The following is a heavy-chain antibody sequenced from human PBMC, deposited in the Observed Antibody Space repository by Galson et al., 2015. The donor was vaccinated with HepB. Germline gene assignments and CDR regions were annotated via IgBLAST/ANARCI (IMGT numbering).Heavy chain of an antibody. CDR2: ISGSARTT. D-gene: IGHD3-22*01. CDR1: GLTYHHFA. CDR3: AKGEPMILVLIVRYLDD. Sequence: SLRLACAVPGLTYHHFAMTWVRQDPGQGLVWAPTISGSARTTYYATSVKGRFTVSRDDSKNTLYLHMSSLRAEDTAVYYCAKGEPMILVLIVRYLDDWGQGTLVTVSS. V-gene: IGHV3-23*01. J-gene: IGHJ4*02.